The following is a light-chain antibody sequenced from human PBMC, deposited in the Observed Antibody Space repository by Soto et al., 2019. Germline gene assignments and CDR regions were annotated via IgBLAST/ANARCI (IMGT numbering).Light chain of an antibody. J-gene: IGKJ5*01. V-gene: IGKV3-11*01. CDR3: QQRSTS. CDR1: QSVGNY. Sequence: VMSQSPATLSLTPWERATLSCMASQSVGNYLAWYQQKSGQAPSLLIYGASNRATGIPARFSGSGSGTDFTLTISSLEPEDFAVYYCQQRSTSFGQGTRLAIK. CDR2: GAS.